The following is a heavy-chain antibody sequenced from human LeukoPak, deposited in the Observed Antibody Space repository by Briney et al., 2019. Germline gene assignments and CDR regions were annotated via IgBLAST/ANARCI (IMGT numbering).Heavy chain of an antibody. CDR1: GGSFSGYY. J-gene: IGHJ4*02. CDR2: INHSGST. CDR3: AREGGIAAAVLHYFDY. D-gene: IGHD6-13*01. Sequence: SETLSLTCAVYGGSFSGYYWSWIRQPPGKGLEWIGEINHSGSTNYNPSLKSRVTISVDTSKNQFSLKLSSVTAADTAVYYCAREGGIAAAVLHYFDYWGQGTLVTVSS. V-gene: IGHV4-34*01.